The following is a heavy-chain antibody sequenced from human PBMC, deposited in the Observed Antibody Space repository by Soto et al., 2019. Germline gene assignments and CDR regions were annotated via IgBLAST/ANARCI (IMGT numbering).Heavy chain of an antibody. CDR1: GFTFSSYA. D-gene: IGHD6-19*01. CDR3: ARDLSRGWWGFDS. J-gene: IGHJ4*02. Sequence: QVQLVESGGGVVQPGRSLRLSCAASGFTFSSYAMHWVRQAPGKGLEWVAVISYDGSNKYYADSVQGRFTISRDNSKNTLYLQMNSLRAEDTAVYYCARDLSRGWWGFDSSGQGTLVTVSS. CDR2: ISYDGSNK. V-gene: IGHV3-30-3*01.